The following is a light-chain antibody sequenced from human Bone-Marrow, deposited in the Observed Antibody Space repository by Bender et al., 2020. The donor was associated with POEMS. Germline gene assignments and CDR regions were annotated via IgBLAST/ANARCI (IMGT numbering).Light chain of an antibody. J-gene: IGLJ1*01. Sequence: SYELTQPPSVSVSPGQTASITCSGDKLGDKYASWYQLKPGQSPLLVIYQDNKRPSGIPERFSGSNAGNTATLTISGTQPMDEADYYCQAWDSNTYVFGTGTKVPVL. V-gene: IGLV3-1*01. CDR2: QDN. CDR3: QAWDSNTYV. CDR1: KLGDKY.